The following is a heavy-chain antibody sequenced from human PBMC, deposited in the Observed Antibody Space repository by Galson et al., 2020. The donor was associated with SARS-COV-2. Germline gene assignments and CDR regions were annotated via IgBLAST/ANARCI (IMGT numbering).Heavy chain of an antibody. CDR1: GFTFSSYG. V-gene: IGHV3-30*18. CDR3: AKDLQYYDILTAYFSDKNAYYYYYYGMDV. Sequence: GESLKISCAASGFTFSSYGLHWVRQAPGKGLEWVAVISYDGSNKYYADPVKGRFTISRDNSKNTLYLQMNSLRAEDTAVYYCAKDLQYYDILTAYFSDKNAYYYYYYGMDVWGQGTTGTVSS. D-gene: IGHD3-9*01. J-gene: IGHJ6*02. CDR2: ISYDGSNK.